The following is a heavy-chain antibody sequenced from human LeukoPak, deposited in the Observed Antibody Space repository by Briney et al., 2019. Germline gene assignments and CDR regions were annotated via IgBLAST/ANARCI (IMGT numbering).Heavy chain of an antibody. D-gene: IGHD4-17*01. CDR3: ARVLPTTYYFDY. CDR1: GGSISSSSYY. CDR2: IYYSGST. Sequence: PSETLSLTCTVSGGSISSSSYYWGWIRQPPGKGLEWIGSIYYSGSTYYNPSLKSRVTISVDTSKNQFSPKLSSVTAADTAVYYCARVLPTTYYFDYWGQGTLVTVSS. J-gene: IGHJ4*02. V-gene: IGHV4-39*01.